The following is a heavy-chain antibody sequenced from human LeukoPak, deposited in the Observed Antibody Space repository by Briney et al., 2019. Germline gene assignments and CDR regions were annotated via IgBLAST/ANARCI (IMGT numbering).Heavy chain of an antibody. Sequence: GGSLRLSFAASGFIFDDYAMHWLRQAPGKGREWVSGISWNSGSIGYAASVKGRFTISRDNAKNSLYLQMNSLRAEDTALYYCAKDRGYSGYDFDYWGQGTLVTVSS. CDR1: GFIFDDYA. V-gene: IGHV3-9*01. D-gene: IGHD5-12*01. J-gene: IGHJ4*02. CDR3: AKDRGYSGYDFDY. CDR2: ISWNSGSI.